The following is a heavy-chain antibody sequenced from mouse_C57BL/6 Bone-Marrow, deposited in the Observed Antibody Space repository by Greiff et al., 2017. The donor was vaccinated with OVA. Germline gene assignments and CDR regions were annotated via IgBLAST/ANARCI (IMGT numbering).Heavy chain of an antibody. Sequence: VQLQESGAELARPGASVKLSCKASGYTFTSYGIRWVKQSTGQGLEWIGEIYPRSGNTYYNEKFKGKATLTADKSSLTAYMGLLNLESEDSAVCFSARGGCSGCLDYWGQGTTVTVSS. V-gene: IGHV1-81*01. CDR1: GYTFTSYG. J-gene: IGHJ4*01. CDR2: IYPRSGNT. CDR3: ARGGCSGCLDY.